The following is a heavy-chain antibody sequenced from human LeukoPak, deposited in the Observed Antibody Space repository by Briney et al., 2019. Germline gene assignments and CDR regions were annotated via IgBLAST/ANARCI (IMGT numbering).Heavy chain of an antibody. CDR2: IIPIFGTA. CDR3: ATTDDYGAPGGL. D-gene: IGHD4-17*01. Sequence: GASVKVSCKASGGTFSSYAISWVRQAPGQGLEWMGGIIPIFGTANYAQQFQGRVTITADESTSTAYMELSSLRSEDTAVYYCATTDDYGAPGGLWGQGTLVTVSS. J-gene: IGHJ4*02. V-gene: IGHV1-69*13. CDR1: GGTFSSYA.